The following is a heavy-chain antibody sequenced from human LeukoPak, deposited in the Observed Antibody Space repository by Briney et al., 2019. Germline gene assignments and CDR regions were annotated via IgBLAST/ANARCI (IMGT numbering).Heavy chain of an antibody. Sequence: GSSVKVSCQASGYTFPTYGITWLRQPPGQGLEWMGWISGYNAKTDYAQNLQGRVTMTTDTSTSTAYMEMRSLRSDDTAVYYCARAESGSHDYWGQGTLVTVSS. CDR1: GYTFPTYG. CDR2: ISGYNAKT. CDR3: ARAESGSHDY. V-gene: IGHV1-18*01. D-gene: IGHD1-26*01. J-gene: IGHJ4*02.